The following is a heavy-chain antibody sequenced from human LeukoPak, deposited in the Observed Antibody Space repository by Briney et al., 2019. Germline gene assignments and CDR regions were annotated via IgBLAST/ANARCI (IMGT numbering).Heavy chain of an antibody. Sequence: SETLSLTCTVSGGSISSDYWSWIRQPPGKGLEWIGYIYYSGSTNYNPSLKSRVTISVDTSKNQFSLKLSSVTAADTAVYYCARVGSYDYVWGSYRLDYFDYWGQGTLVTVSS. CDR3: ARVGSYDYVWGSYRLDYFDY. V-gene: IGHV4-59*01. CDR1: GGSISSDY. CDR2: IYYSGST. J-gene: IGHJ4*02. D-gene: IGHD3-16*02.